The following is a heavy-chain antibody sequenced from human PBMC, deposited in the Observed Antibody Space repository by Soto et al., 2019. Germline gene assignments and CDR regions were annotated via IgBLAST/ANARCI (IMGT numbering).Heavy chain of an antibody. CDR3: ARRLRNIYGGNSYFDY. CDR2: IYYSGST. V-gene: IGHV4-39*01. Sequence: SETLSLTCTVSGGSISSSSYYWGWIRQPPGKGLEWIGSIYYSGSTYYNPSLKSRVTISVDTSKNQFSLKLSSVTAADTAVYYCARRLRNIYGGNSYFDYWGQGTLVTVSS. J-gene: IGHJ4*02. CDR1: GGSISSSSYY. D-gene: IGHD4-17*01.